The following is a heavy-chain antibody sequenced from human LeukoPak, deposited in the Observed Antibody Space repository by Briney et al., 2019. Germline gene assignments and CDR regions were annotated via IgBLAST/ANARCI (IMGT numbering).Heavy chain of an antibody. D-gene: IGHD3-22*01. CDR1: GFTFSSYA. J-gene: IGHJ4*02. CDR2: ISGSGGST. CDR3: AKASAMIVVVSKYFDY. Sequence: GGSLRLSCAASGFTFSSYAMSWVRQAPGKGLEWVSAISGSGGSTYYADSVKGRFTISRDNSKNTLYLQMSSLRAEDTAVYYCAKASAMIVVVSKYFDYWGQGTLVTVSS. V-gene: IGHV3-23*01.